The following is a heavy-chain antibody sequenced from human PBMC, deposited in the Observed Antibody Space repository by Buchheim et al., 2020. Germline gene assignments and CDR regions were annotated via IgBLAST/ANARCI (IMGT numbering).Heavy chain of an antibody. Sequence: QLQLQESGPGLVKPSETLSLTCTLSGGSLSGYYWSWIRQPAGKGLEWLGRIYTSGNTNYNPSLKSRVTMSVDTSKNQFSLKLSSVTAADTAVYYCARDSSENHYDFYFDYWGQGTL. CDR2: IYTSGNT. J-gene: IGHJ4*02. D-gene: IGHD3-22*01. V-gene: IGHV4-4*07. CDR3: ARDSSENHYDFYFDY. CDR1: GGSLSGYY.